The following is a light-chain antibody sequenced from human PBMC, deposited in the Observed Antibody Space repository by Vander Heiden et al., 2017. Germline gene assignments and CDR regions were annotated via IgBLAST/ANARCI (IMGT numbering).Light chain of an antibody. CDR3: QQYGSSPYT. CDR1: QSVSSSY. Sequence: EIVLTQSPGTLSLSPGERGTLSCRASQSVSSSYLAWYQQKPGQAPRLLIYGASSKATGIPDRFSGSVSGTDFTLTISRLEPEDFAVYYCQQYGSSPYTFGQGTKLEIK. CDR2: GAS. J-gene: IGKJ2*01. V-gene: IGKV3-20*01.